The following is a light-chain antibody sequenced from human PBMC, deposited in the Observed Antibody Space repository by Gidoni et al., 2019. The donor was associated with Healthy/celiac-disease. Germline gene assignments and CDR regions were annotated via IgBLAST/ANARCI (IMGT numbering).Light chain of an antibody. J-gene: IGKJ2*02. Sequence: EIVLTQSPATLSLSPGERATLSCGASQRVSSSYLAWYQQKPGLAPRLLIYDASSRATGIPDRFSGSGSGTDFTLTISRLEPEDFAVYYCQQYGSSRTFGQGTKLEIK. CDR3: QQYGSSRT. CDR1: QRVSSSY. CDR2: DAS. V-gene: IGKV3D-20*01.